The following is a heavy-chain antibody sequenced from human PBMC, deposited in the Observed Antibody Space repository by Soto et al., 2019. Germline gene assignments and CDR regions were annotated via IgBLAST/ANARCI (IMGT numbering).Heavy chain of an antibody. Sequence: GGSLRLSCAASGFTFSSYWMSWVRQAPGKGLEWVANIKQDGSEQYYVASVKGRFTISRDNAQNSLYLQMNSLRAEDTAVYYCAGAARYCTNGVCYNGHFDYWGQGTLVTVSS. J-gene: IGHJ4*02. V-gene: IGHV3-7*01. CDR3: AGAARYCTNGVCYNGHFDY. CDR1: GFTFSSYW. CDR2: IKQDGSEQ. D-gene: IGHD2-8*01.